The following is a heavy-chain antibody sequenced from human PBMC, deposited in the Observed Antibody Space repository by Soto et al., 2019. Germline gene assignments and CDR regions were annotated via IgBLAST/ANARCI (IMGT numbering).Heavy chain of an antibody. J-gene: IGHJ6*03. CDR3: ARDYYDYIWGSYPVSPNRYYYYYYMDV. Sequence: ASVKVSCKASGYTFTSYGISWVRQAPGQGLEWMGWISAYNGNTNYAQKLQGRVTMTTDTSTSTAYMELRSLRSDDTAVYYCARDYYDYIWGSYPVSPNRYYYYYYMDVWGKGTTVTVSS. CDR1: GYTFTSYG. V-gene: IGHV1-18*01. CDR2: ISAYNGNT. D-gene: IGHD3-16*02.